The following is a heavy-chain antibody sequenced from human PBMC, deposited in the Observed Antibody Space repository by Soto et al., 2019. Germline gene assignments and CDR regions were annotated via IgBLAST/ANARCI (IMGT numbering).Heavy chain of an antibody. V-gene: IGHV3-48*03. CDR3: ARDKDWAFDY. Sequence: GGSLRLSCVASGFTFSSYSMVWVRQAPGKGLEWVSYIFVTGGTIYYADSVKGRFTVSRDNAKNSLFLLMSSLRAEDTAVYYCARDKDWAFDYWGQGTQVTVSS. D-gene: IGHD3-9*01. CDR1: GFTFSSYS. CDR2: IFVTGGTI. J-gene: IGHJ4*02.